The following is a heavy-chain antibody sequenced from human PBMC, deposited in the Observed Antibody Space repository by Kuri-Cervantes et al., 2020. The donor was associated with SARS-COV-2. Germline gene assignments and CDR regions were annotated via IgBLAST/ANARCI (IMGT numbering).Heavy chain of an antibody. Sequence: GESLKISCAASGFTFSNAWMSWVRQAPGKGLEWVGRIKSKTDGGTTDYAAPVKGRFTISRDDSKNTLYLQMNSLRAEDTAVYYCARASFFRAVAGNFDYWGQGTLVTVSS. D-gene: IGHD6-19*01. CDR1: GFTFSNAW. CDR2: IKSKTDGGTT. CDR3: ARASFFRAVAGNFDY. V-gene: IGHV3-15*01. J-gene: IGHJ4*02.